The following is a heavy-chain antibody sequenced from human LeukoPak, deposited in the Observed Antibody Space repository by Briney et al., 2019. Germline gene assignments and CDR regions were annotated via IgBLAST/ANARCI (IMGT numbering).Heavy chain of an antibody. J-gene: IGHJ4*02. CDR2: IQFDGSEE. Sequence: GGSLRLSCAASGFTFSTYGMHWVRQAPGKGLEWVAFIQFDGSEEFYADSVKGRFTISRDNSKNTLYLQMNSLRAEDTSVYYCAEDQKLQPFHYWGQGTLVTVSS. CDR1: GFTFSTYG. D-gene: IGHD2-15*01. V-gene: IGHV3-30*02. CDR3: AEDQKLQPFHY.